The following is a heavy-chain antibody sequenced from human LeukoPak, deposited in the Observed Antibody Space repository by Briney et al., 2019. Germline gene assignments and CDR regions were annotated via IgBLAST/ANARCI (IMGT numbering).Heavy chain of an antibody. CDR2: IYYSGST. V-gene: IGHV4-59*08. J-gene: IGHJ6*03. CDR1: GGSISSYY. D-gene: IGHD2-2*01. Sequence: SETLSLTCTVSGGSISSYYWSWIRQPPGKGLEWIGNIYYSGSTNYNPSLKSRVTISVDTSKNQFSLKLSSVTAADTAVYYCARSGSLFERGQNFRSTYYYYYYMDVWGKGTTVTISS. CDR3: ARSGSLFERGQNFRSTYYYYYYMDV.